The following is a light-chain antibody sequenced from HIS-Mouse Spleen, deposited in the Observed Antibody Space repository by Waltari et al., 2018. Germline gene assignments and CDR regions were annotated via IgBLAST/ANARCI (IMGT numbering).Light chain of an antibody. CDR3: QQYGSSPT. V-gene: IGKV3-20*01. J-gene: IGKJ1*01. CDR1: QSVSRSY. CDR2: GAS. Sequence: EIVLTQSPGTLSLSPGERATLPCRASQSVSRSYLAWYQQKPGQAPRLLIYGASSRATGIPDRFSGSGSGTDFTLTISRLEPEDFAVYYCQQYGSSPTFGQGTKVEIK.